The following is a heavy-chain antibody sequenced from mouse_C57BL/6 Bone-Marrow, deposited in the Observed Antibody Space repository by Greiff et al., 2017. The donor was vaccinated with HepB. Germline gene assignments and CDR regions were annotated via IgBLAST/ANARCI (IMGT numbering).Heavy chain of an antibody. CDR2: IDPENGDT. J-gene: IGHJ2*01. Sequence: VQLQQSGAELVRPGASVKLSCTASGFNIKDDYMHWVKQRPEQGLEWIGWIDPENGDTEYASKFQGKATITADTSSNTAYLELSSLTSEDTAVYYYTSRAVFRDYWGQGTTLTVSS. V-gene: IGHV14-4*01. D-gene: IGHD3-3*01. CDR3: TSRAVFRDY. CDR1: GFNIKDDY.